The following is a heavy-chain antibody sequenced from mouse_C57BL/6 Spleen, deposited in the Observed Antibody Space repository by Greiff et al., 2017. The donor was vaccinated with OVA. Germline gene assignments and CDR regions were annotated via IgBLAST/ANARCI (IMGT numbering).Heavy chain of an antibody. V-gene: IGHV1-54*01. Sequence: QVQLKQSGAELVRPGTSVKVSCKASGYAFTNYLIEWVKQRPGQGLEWIGVINPGSGGTNYNEKFKGKATLTADKSSSTAYMQLSSLTSEDSAVYFCARRRDAGFDVWGTGTTVTVSS. CDR3: ARRRDAGFDV. CDR1: GYAFTNYL. J-gene: IGHJ1*03. CDR2: INPGSGGT. D-gene: IGHD3-3*01.